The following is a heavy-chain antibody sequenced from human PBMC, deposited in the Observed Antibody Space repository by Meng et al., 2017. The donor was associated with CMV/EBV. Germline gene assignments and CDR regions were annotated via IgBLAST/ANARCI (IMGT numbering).Heavy chain of an antibody. D-gene: IGHD6-19*01. CDR2: INHSGST. CDR3: ARGVRKGSGWYDFDY. CDR1: GGSFSGYY. V-gene: IGHV4-34*01. J-gene: IGHJ4*02. Sequence: VYGGSFSGYYWSWIRQPPGKGLEWIGEINHSGSTNYNPSLKSRVTISVDTSKNQFSLKLSSVTAADTAVYYCARGVRKGSGWYDFDYWGQGTLVTVSS.